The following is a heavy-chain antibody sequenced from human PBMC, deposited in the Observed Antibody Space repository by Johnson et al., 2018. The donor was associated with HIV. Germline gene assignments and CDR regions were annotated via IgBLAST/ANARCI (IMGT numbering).Heavy chain of an antibody. D-gene: IGHD2-15*01. Sequence: QMQLVESGGGVVQPGGSLRLSCAASGFTFSNYGMHWVRQGPGKGLEWVAFIRHDGSNKYYADSVKGRFTISRDNSKNTLNLQMNSLRAVDTAVYYCASDMCSGGSCYAFDIWGQGTMVTVSS. CDR2: IRHDGSNK. CDR1: GFTFSNYG. J-gene: IGHJ3*02. V-gene: IGHV3-30*02. CDR3: ASDMCSGGSCYAFDI.